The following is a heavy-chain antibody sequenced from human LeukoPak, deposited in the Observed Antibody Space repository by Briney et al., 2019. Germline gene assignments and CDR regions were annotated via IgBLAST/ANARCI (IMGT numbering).Heavy chain of an antibody. CDR2: ISAYNGNT. Sequence: ASVKVSCKASGGTFSNYAVNWVRQAPGQGLEWMGWISAYNGNTNYAQKLQGRVTMSTDTSTSTAYMELKSLRSDDTAVYYCARDSARPVGATGPAFDYWGQGTLVTVSS. CDR1: GGTFSNYA. V-gene: IGHV1-18*01. J-gene: IGHJ4*02. CDR3: ARDSARPVGATGPAFDY. D-gene: IGHD1-26*01.